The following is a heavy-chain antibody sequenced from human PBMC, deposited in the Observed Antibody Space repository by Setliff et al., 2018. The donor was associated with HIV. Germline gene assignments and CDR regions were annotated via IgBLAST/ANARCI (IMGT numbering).Heavy chain of an antibody. Sequence: SVKVSCKASGHTFTGYYVHWVRQAPGQGLEWMGGIIPILGIKKYAQKFQGRVTITADKSTSTAYMELSSLRSEDTAVYYCARGATYYYDSSGYYSLLADAFDIWGQGTMVTV. V-gene: IGHV1-69*10. CDR3: ARGATYYYDSSGYYSLLADAFDI. J-gene: IGHJ3*02. CDR1: GHTFTGYY. CDR2: IIPILGIK. D-gene: IGHD3-22*01.